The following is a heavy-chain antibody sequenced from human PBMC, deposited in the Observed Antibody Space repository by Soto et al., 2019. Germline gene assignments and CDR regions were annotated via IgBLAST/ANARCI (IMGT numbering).Heavy chain of an antibody. J-gene: IGHJ6*02. CDR3: ARLNGYCVGTSCHGYYGMDV. V-gene: IGHV4-34*01. CDR2: INHSGST. D-gene: IGHD2-2*03. Sequence: SETLSLTCAVYGGSFSGYYWTWIRQPPGTGLEWIGEINHSGSTNYNPSLKSRVTISVDTSMSEFSLRLRSVTAADTAVYYCARLNGYCVGTSCHGYYGMDVWGQGTTVTVS. CDR1: GGSFSGYY.